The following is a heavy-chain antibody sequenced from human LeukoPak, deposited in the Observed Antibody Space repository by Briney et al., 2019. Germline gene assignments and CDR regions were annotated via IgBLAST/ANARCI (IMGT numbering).Heavy chain of an antibody. J-gene: IGHJ4*02. Sequence: ASVKVSCKASGYTFTSYYVHWIRQAPGQGPQWMGVIHPSGGSTSLAQKFQSRVTMTRDTSTSTVYMELSSLRSEDTAVYYCARMDMDPAMVTNFFEYWGQGTLVTVSS. CDR1: GYTFTSYY. V-gene: IGHV1-46*01. D-gene: IGHD5-18*01. CDR2: IHPSGGST. CDR3: ARMDMDPAMVTNFFEY.